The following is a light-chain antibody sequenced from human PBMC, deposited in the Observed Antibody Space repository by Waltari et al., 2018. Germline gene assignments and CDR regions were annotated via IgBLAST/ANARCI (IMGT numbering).Light chain of an antibody. Sequence: DIVMTQSPLSLPVTPGEAASISCRSSQSLLHSNGYNYLDWYLQRPGQSPQLLIYMASNRASGVPDRFSGSGSGTDFTLRISRVEAEDVGVYYCMQSLEIPPWTFGQGTKVEIK. CDR3: MQSLEIPPWT. V-gene: IGKV2-28*01. J-gene: IGKJ1*01. CDR2: MAS. CDR1: QSLLHSNGYNY.